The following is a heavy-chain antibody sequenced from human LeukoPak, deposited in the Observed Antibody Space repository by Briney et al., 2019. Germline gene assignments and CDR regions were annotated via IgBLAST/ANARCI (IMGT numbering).Heavy chain of an antibody. CDR3: AKDQGAYDFRAFDI. CDR1: GYTFSSYA. D-gene: IGHD5-12*01. J-gene: IGHJ3*02. V-gene: IGHV3-23*01. Sequence: GGSLRLSCAASGYTFSSYAMSWVRQTPGKGLECVSAISLTGGGTYYADSLKGRFTISRDNSKNTLFLKMNSLRDEDTAVYYCAKDQGAYDFRAFDIWGLGTMVTVSS. CDR2: ISLTGGGT.